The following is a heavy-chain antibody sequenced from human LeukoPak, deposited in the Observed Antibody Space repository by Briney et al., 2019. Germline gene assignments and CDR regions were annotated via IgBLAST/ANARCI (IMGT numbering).Heavy chain of an antibody. J-gene: IGHJ3*02. D-gene: IGHD4-23*01. V-gene: IGHV1-2*02. CDR3: AREQTPLPAPDAFDI. CDR1: GHTFTGYY. Sequence: ASVKVSCKASGHTFTGYYMHCVRQAPGRGLVCMASLNPNSGGTNSAQMLQGRVTITTDESTSTAYMELSSLRSEDTAVYYCAREQTPLPAPDAFDIWGEGTMVTVPS. CDR2: LNPNSGGT.